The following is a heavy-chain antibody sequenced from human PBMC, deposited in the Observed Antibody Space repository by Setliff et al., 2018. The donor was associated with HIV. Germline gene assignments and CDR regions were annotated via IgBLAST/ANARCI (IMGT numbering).Heavy chain of an antibody. CDR2: IIPMFGIE. Sequence: GASVKVSCKSSGGTLNTYGISWVRQAPGQGLEWMGGIIPMFGIEKYAQKFQGRVKITADESTTTAYMELSSLRSEDTALYYCARGANILIRTDYYYHMDVWGKGTTVTSP. D-gene: IGHD3-16*01. V-gene: IGHV1-69*13. CDR3: ARGANILIRTDYYYHMDV. CDR1: GGTLNTYG. J-gene: IGHJ6*03.